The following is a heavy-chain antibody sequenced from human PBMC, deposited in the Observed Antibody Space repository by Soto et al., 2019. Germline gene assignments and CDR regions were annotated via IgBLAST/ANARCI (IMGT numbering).Heavy chain of an antibody. CDR2: INPSGGST. Sequence: ASVKVSCKASGYTFTSYYMHWVRQAPGQGLEWMGIINPSGGSTSYAQKFQGRVTMTRDTSTSTVYMELSSLRSEDTAVYYCLCDILTGYKGNAEYFQHWGQGTLVTVSS. D-gene: IGHD3-9*01. J-gene: IGHJ1*01. CDR3: LCDILTGYKGNAEYFQH. CDR1: GYTFTSYY. V-gene: IGHV1-46*01.